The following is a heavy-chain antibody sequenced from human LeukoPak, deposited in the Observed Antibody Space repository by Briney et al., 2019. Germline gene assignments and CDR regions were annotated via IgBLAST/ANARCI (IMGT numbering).Heavy chain of an antibody. J-gene: IGHJ5*02. CDR3: ARGQAEGYCSSTSCYSFRFDP. V-gene: IGHV4-31*03. D-gene: IGHD2-2*01. Sequence: SETLSLTCTVSGGSISSGGYYWSWIRQHPGKGLEWIGYIYYSGSTYYNPSLKSRVTISVDTSKNQFSLKLSSVTAADTAVYYCARGQAEGYCSSTSCYSFRFDPWGQGTLVTVSS. CDR2: IYYSGST. CDR1: GGSISSGGYY.